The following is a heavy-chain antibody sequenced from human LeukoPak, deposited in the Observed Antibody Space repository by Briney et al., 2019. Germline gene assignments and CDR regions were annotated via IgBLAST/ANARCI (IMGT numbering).Heavy chain of an antibody. J-gene: IGHJ4*02. CDR1: GFTFSDYY. CDR2: ISSSGSTI. D-gene: IGHD3-3*01. V-gene: IGHV3-11*04. CDR3: ARGEQYYDFWSGHRELNY. Sequence: PGGSLRLSCAASGFTFSDYYMSWIRQAPGKGLEWVSYISSSGSTIYYADSVKGRFTISRDNAKNSLYLQMNSLRAEDTAVYYCARGEQYYDFWSGHRELNYWGQGTLVTVSS.